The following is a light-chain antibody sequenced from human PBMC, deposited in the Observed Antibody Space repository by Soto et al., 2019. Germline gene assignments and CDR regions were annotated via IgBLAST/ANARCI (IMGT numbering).Light chain of an antibody. V-gene: IGLV1-47*01. J-gene: IGLJ2*01. CDR2: RSD. CDR3: SARDDSLSGVV. CDR1: SSNIGSNH. Sequence: QSVLTQPPSTSGTPGQRVIISCSGSSSNIGSNHVYWYQQFPGMAPKLLMYRSDQRPTGVPDRFSGSKSGTSASLAISGLRSDDEADYYCSARDDSLSGVVFGGGTQLTVL.